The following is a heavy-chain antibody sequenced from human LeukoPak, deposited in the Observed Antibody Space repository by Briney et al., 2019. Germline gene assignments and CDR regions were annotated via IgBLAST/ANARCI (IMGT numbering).Heavy chain of an antibody. CDR3: ARPAKRNMVRGGGGNWFDP. J-gene: IGHJ5*02. Sequence: SETLFLTCAVYGGSFSDYYWSWIRQPPGKGLEWIGEINHSGSTNYNPSLKSRAAISVDPSKTRVHLKLSSGAAADTAVYYFARPAKRNMVRGGGGNWFDPWGQGTLVTVSS. CDR1: GGSFSDYY. D-gene: IGHD3-10*01. CDR2: INHSGST. V-gene: IGHV4-34*01.